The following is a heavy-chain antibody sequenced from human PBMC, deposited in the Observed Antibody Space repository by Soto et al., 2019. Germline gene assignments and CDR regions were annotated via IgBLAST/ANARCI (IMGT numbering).Heavy chain of an antibody. Sequence: GESLKISCKGSGYSFTSYWISWVRQMPGKGLEWMGRIDPSDSYANYSPSFQGHVTISADKSISTAYLQWSSLKASDTAMYYCARRTMVRGVGLYGMDVWGQGTTVTVSS. J-gene: IGHJ6*02. CDR1: GYSFTSYW. V-gene: IGHV5-10-1*01. D-gene: IGHD3-10*01. CDR2: IDPSDSYA. CDR3: ARRTMVRGVGLYGMDV.